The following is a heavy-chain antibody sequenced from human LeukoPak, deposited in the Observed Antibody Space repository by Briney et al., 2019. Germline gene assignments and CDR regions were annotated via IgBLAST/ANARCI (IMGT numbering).Heavy chain of an antibody. Sequence: SQTLSLTCVISGDSVSSNSAAWNWIRQSPSRGLEWLGRTYFRSKWNRDYAVSVRGRITIDPDTSKNQFSLHLNSLTPEDTAVYYCTRGAIAEAGTGRFDSWGQGTLVTVSS. CDR3: TRGAIAEAGTGRFDS. CDR2: TYFRSKWNR. CDR1: GDSVSSNSAA. J-gene: IGHJ4*02. V-gene: IGHV6-1*01. D-gene: IGHD6-19*01.